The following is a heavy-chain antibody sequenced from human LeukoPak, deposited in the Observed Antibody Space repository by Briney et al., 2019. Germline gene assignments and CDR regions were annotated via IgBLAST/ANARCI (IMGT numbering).Heavy chain of an antibody. CDR2: INPNSGGT. D-gene: IGHD4-17*01. J-gene: IGHJ4*02. V-gene: IGHV1-2*02. CDR3: ARDNGDYWFDY. CDR1: GYTFTGYY. Sequence: ASVKVSCKASGYTFTGYYMHWVRQAPGQGLEWMGWINPNSGGTNYAQKFQGRVTMTRDTSISTAYMELTRLRSDDTAIYYCARDNGDYWFDYWGQGTLVTVSS.